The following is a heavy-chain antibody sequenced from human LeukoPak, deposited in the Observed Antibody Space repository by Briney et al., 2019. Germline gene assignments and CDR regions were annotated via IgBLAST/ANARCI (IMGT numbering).Heavy chain of an antibody. V-gene: IGHV3-30*02. J-gene: IGHJ4*02. CDR1: GFSFSSYG. Sequence: GGSLRLSCAASGFSFSSYGMHWVRQAPGKGLEWVTFIRSDGSDKYYADSVMGRFTVSRDNSKNTLSLQMNSLRAEDTAVYYCVSTATFDYWGQGTLVTVSS. CDR3: VSTATFDY. CDR2: IRSDGSDK. D-gene: IGHD5-18*01.